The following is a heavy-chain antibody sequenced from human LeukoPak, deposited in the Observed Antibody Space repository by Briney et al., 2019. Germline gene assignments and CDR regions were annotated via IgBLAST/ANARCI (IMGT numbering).Heavy chain of an antibody. CDR2: INPNSGGT. CDR3: ARPCRVSGYDAFDI. CDR1: GYTFTGYH. Sequence: ASVKVSCKASGYTFTGYHMHWVRQAPGQGLEWMGWINPNSGGTNYAQKFQGRVTMTRDTSISTAYMELSRLRSDDTAVYYCARPCRVSGYDAFDIWGQGTMVTVSS. V-gene: IGHV1-2*02. D-gene: IGHD6-13*01. J-gene: IGHJ3*02.